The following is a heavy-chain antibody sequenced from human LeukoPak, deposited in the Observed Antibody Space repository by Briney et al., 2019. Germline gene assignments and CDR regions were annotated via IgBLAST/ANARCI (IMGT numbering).Heavy chain of an antibody. D-gene: IGHD3-3*01. J-gene: IGHJ6*03. Sequence: SETLSVTCAVYGGSFSGYYWSWIRQPPGKGLEWIGEINHSGSTNYNPSLKSRVTISVDTSNNQFSLKLSSVTAADTAVYYCARVRFYYYYYYMDVWGKGTTVTVSS. V-gene: IGHV4-34*01. CDR3: ARVRFYYYYYYMDV. CDR1: GGSFSGYY. CDR2: INHSGST.